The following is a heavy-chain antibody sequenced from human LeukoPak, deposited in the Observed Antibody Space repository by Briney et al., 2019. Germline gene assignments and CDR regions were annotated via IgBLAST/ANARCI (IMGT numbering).Heavy chain of an antibody. J-gene: IGHJ4*02. CDR3: ARGPAMTTVTTGDY. D-gene: IGHD4-17*01. CDR2: MNPNSGNT. V-gene: IGHV1-8*01. Sequence: ASVKVSCKASGYTFTSYDINWVRQATGQGLEWMGWMNPNSGNTGYAQKFQGRVTMTRNTSISTAYMELSSPRSEDTAVYYCARGPAMTTVTTGDYWGQGTLVTVSS. CDR1: GYTFTSYD.